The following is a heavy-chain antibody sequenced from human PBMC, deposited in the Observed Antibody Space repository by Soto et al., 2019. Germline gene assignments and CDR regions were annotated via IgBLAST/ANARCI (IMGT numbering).Heavy chain of an antibody. V-gene: IGHV1-18*01. CDR1: GYTFTNYG. CDR3: ARGGSGSYDPDGMDV. J-gene: IGHJ6*02. D-gene: IGHD3-10*01. CDR2: ISGYNGNT. Sequence: QVQLVQSGAEVKKPGASVKVSCKASGYTFTNYGISWVRRAPGQGIEWMGWISGYNGNTNYGQNLQGRVIMTTDTSTSTATMELRSLRSDDTVVYYCARGGSGSYDPDGMDVWGQGTTVTVSS.